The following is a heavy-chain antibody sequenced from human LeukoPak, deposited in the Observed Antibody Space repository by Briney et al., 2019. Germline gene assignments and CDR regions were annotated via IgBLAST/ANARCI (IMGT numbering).Heavy chain of an antibody. D-gene: IGHD5-18*01. CDR2: IYSGDNT. V-gene: IGHV3-53*01. Sequence: PGGSLRLSCVASGFTVSSNHMSWVRQAPGKGLEWVSVIYSGDNTYDADSVKGRFTISRDDSKNTLYLQMNSLRAEDTAVYYCARVGSIRGYSYGYHRYFDCWGQGTLVTVSS. CDR3: ARVGSIRGYSYGYHRYFDC. CDR1: GFTVSSNH. J-gene: IGHJ4*02.